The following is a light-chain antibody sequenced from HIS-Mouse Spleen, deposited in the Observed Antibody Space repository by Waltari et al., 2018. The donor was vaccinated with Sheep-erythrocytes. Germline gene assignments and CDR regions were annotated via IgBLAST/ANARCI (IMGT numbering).Light chain of an antibody. CDR1: SSDVGGYNY. J-gene: IGLJ3*02. V-gene: IGLV2-8*01. CDR2: EVS. Sequence: QSALTQPPSASGSPGPSVTISCTGTSSDVGGYNYVSWYQQTPGKAPKLMIYEVSKRPSGVPDRFSGSKSGNTASLTVSGLQAEDEADYYCSSYAGSNNWVFGGGTKLTVL. CDR3: SSYAGSNNWV.